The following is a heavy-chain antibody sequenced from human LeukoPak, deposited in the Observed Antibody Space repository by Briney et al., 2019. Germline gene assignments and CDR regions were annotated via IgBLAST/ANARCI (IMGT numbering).Heavy chain of an antibody. CDR1: RYTFTSYD. Sequence: GASVKVSCKASRYTFTSYDINWVRQATGQGLEWMGWMNPNSGNTGYAQTFQGRVTMTRDTSMSTAYMDLSSLRSDDTAVYYCAREVTRGVYDYWGQGTLVTVSS. CDR3: AREVTRGVYDY. D-gene: IGHD3-10*01. CDR2: MNPNSGNT. V-gene: IGHV1-8*01. J-gene: IGHJ4*02.